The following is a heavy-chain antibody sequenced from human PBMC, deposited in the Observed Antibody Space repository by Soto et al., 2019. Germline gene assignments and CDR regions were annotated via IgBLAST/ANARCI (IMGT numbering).Heavy chain of an antibody. CDR3: ARGRARWPGYFDS. CDR1: GGSISGDYY. J-gene: IGHJ4*02. Sequence: SETLSLTCSVSGGSISGDYYWSWIRQSPEKGLEWIGYIYYSGSSYSNPALQSRLSMSLDTSKNQFSLKLRSVTAADTAVYYCARGRARWPGYFDSWGQGALVTVYS. CDR2: IYYSGSS. D-gene: IGHD2-15*01. V-gene: IGHV4-30-4*08.